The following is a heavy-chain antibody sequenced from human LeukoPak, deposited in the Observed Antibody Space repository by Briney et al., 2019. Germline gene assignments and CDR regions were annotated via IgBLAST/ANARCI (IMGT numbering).Heavy chain of an antibody. CDR3: ARDVHGDYGSGWFNP. D-gene: IGHD4-17*01. J-gene: IGHJ5*02. Sequence: SVKVSCKTSGGTFNNSAISWVRQAPGQGLEWLGGIMPLSGTAGYAQKFQGRVTITKDESTRTVYLELTSLTSDDTAVYYCARDVHGDYGSGWFNPWGQGTLVSVSS. CDR2: IMPLSGTA. V-gene: IGHV1-69*05. CDR1: GGTFNNSA.